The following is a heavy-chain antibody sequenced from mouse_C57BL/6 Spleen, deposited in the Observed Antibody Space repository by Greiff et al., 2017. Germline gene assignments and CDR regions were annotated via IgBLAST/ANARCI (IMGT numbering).Heavy chain of an antibody. CDR1: GYTFTSYW. CDR3: ARRGDWAGGYFDY. CDR2: IDPSDSYT. J-gene: IGHJ2*01. V-gene: IGHV1-69*01. D-gene: IGHD4-1*01. Sequence: QVQLKQPGAELVMPGASVKLSCKASGYTFTSYWMHWVKQRPGQGLEWIGEIDPSDSYTNYNQKFKGKSTLTVDKSSSTAYMQLSSLTSEDSAVYYCARRGDWAGGYFDYWGQGTTLTVSS.